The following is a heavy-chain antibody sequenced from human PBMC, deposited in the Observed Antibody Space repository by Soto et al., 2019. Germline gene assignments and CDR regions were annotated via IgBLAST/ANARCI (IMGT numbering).Heavy chain of an antibody. V-gene: IGHV4-39*01. D-gene: IGHD3-3*01. CDR3: ARHFLAATPFDY. CDR1: GGSISSSSYY. J-gene: IGHJ4*02. CDR2: IYYSGST. Sequence: QLQLQESGPGLVKPSETLSLTCTVSGGSISSSSYYWGWIRQPPGKGLEWIGSIYYSGSTYYNPSLKSRVTISVDTSKNQFSLKLSSVTAADTAVYYCARHFLAATPFDYWGQGTLVTVSS.